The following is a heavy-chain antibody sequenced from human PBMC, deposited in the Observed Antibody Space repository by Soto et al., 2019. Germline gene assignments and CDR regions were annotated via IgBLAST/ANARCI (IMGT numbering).Heavy chain of an antibody. D-gene: IGHD6-13*01. J-gene: IGHJ6*02. CDR1: EDTFRNYA. Sequence: QVELVQSGAEVKKPGSSVKVSCQASEDTFRNYAISWVRQAPGQGLEWMGGIIPIFGTANYAQKFQGRVTITADTSANTVYLELSSLRSEDTAVYYCSRKLDGAADRPSHFYGMDVWGHGTTVTVSS. V-gene: IGHV1-69*06. CDR2: IIPIFGTA. CDR3: SRKLDGAADRPSHFYGMDV.